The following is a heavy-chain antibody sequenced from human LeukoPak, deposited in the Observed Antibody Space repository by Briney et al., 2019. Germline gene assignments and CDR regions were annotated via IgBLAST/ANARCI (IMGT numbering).Heavy chain of an antibody. J-gene: IGHJ4*02. CDR3: ARMFYYDSSGHYAPFYFDY. CDR1: GGSISSSGYY. D-gene: IGHD3-22*01. CDR2: IYYSGST. V-gene: IGHV4-39*02. Sequence: SETLSLTCTVTGGSISSSGYYWGWIRQPPGKGLEWIGTIYYSGSTHYNPSLKSRVTISVDTSRNHFSLKLTSVTAADTAVFFCARMFYYDSSGHYAPFYFDYWGQGTLVTVSS.